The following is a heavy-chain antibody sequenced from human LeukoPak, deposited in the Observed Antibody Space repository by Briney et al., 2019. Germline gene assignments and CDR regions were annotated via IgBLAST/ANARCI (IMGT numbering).Heavy chain of an antibody. CDR3: VRLRRNYDSSGYYYYYDY. J-gene: IGHJ4*02. D-gene: IGHD3-22*01. Sequence: PGGSLRLSCVASGYTFSSFSINWVRQAPGKGLEWASSISVRSNYIYYADSVRGRFSISRDDARNSLYLQMDSLRGDGTAVYYCVRLRRNYDSSGYYYYYDYWGQGTLVTVSS. V-gene: IGHV3-21*01. CDR1: GYTFSSFS. CDR2: ISVRSNYI.